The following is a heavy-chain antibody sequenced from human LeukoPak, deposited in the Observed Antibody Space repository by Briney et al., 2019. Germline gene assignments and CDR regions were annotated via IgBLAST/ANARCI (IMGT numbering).Heavy chain of an antibody. Sequence: PGESLKISCKGSGYSFTSNWIGWVRQMPGKGLEWMGIIYPSDSNTRYSPSFQGQVTISADKPISTAFLQWSSLKASDTAMYYCARPRSRTIDAFDIWGQGTMVTVSS. V-gene: IGHV5-51*01. J-gene: IGHJ3*02. CDR2: IYPSDSNT. CDR1: GYSFTSNW. D-gene: IGHD2-2*01. CDR3: ARPRSRTIDAFDI.